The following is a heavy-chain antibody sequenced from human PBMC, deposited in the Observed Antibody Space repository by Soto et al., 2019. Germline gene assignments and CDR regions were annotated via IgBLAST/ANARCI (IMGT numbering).Heavy chain of an antibody. D-gene: IGHD6-6*01. Sequence: SETLSLTCTVSGGSISSYYWSWIRQPPGKGLEWIGYIYYSGSTNYNPSLKSRVTISVDTSKNQFSLKLSSVTAADTAVYYCARDKRIAARPGMGKMSYYYMDVWGKGTTVTVSS. CDR3: ARDKRIAARPGMGKMSYYYMDV. J-gene: IGHJ6*03. V-gene: IGHV4-59*12. CDR2: IYYSGST. CDR1: GGSISSYY.